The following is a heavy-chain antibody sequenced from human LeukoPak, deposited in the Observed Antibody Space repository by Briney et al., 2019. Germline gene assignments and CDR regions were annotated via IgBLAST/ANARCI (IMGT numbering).Heavy chain of an antibody. CDR3: ARVGYGSGWYSLDFDY. J-gene: IGHJ4*02. Sequence: GASVKVSCKASGYTFTGYGISWVRQAPGQGLEWMGWISAYNGNTNYAQKLQGRVTMTTDTSTSTAYMELRSLRSDDTAVCYCARVGYGSGWYSLDFDYWGQGTLVTVSS. CDR2: ISAYNGNT. V-gene: IGHV1-18*01. CDR1: GYTFTGYG. D-gene: IGHD6-19*01.